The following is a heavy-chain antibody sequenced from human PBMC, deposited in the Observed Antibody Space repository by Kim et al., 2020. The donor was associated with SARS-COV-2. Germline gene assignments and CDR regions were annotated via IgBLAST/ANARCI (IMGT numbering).Heavy chain of an antibody. V-gene: IGHV3-48*02. J-gene: IGHJ3*02. D-gene: IGHD1-26*01. Sequence: VKGRFTISRDNAKNSLYLQMNSLRDEDTAVYYCARERSSGILGRRCAFDIWDQGTMVTVSS. CDR3: ARERSSGILGRRCAFDI.